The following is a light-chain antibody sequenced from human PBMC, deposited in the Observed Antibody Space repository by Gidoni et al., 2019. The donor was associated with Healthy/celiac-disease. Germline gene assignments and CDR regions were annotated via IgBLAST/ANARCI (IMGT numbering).Light chain of an antibody. Sequence: EIVMTQSPATLSVSPGERATLSCRAGQNVGSNLAWYQHKPGQAPRLLIYGTSTRATGIPARFSGSRSGTEFTLTISSLQSEDFAVYYCQQYNDWPRTFGQGTKVEIK. CDR3: QQYNDWPRT. CDR2: GTS. J-gene: IGKJ1*01. CDR1: QNVGSN. V-gene: IGKV3-15*01.